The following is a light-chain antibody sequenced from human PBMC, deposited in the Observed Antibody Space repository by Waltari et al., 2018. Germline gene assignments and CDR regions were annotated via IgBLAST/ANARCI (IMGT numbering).Light chain of an antibody. V-gene: IGKV3-15*01. CDR1: QSVRSN. CDR2: EAS. J-gene: IGKJ1*01. CDR3: QQYHIWGT. Sequence: EIVMTQSPATLSVSAGERTTLSCRASQSVRSNLAWYQQKPGQPPRLLIYEASTRATGIPSRVSGSGWGTEFTLTINSLQSEDLAIYYCQQYHIWGTFGQGTKVEIK.